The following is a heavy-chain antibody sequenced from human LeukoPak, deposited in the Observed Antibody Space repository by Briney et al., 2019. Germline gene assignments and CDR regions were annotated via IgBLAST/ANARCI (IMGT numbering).Heavy chain of an antibody. CDR3: ARGTVVPAAGPGRYDHYVMDV. V-gene: IGHV1-69*13. J-gene: IGHJ6*02. CDR2: IITIFGTA. CDR1: GGTFSSYA. Sequence: GASVKVSCKASGGTFSSYAISWVRQAPGQGLEWLGGIITIFGTANYAQKFQGRVTITADESTSTAYMELSSLRSEDTAVYYCARGTVVPAAGPGRYDHYVMDVWGQGTTVTVSS. D-gene: IGHD2-2*01.